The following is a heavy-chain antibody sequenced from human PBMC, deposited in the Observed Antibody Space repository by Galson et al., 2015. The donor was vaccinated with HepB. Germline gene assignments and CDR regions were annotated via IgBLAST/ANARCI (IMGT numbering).Heavy chain of an antibody. Sequence: LRLSCAGSGFTFSSYVMNRVRQAPGKGLEWISSISGSGGSTYYADSVRGRFTISRDNSRSTLYLDMTSLRSEDTAVYYCLNIAVTGRGRGYWGQGTLVTV. CDR3: LNIAVTGRGRGY. CDR1: GFTFSSYV. D-gene: IGHD6-19*01. V-gene: IGHV3-23*01. CDR2: ISGSGGST. J-gene: IGHJ4*02.